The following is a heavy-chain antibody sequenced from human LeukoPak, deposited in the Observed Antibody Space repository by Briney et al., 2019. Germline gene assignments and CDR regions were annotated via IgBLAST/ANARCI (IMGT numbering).Heavy chain of an antibody. CDR2: ISGSGGST. V-gene: IGHV3-23*01. CDR3: AKGAYDYIEIAYFDY. D-gene: IGHD5-12*01. CDR1: GITFNSYA. Sequence: GGSLRLSCAASGITFNSYAMSWVRQAPGKGLEWVSIISGSGGSTSYADSVKGRFTISRDKSKSTLYLQMNSLRAEDTAVYYCAKGAYDYIEIAYFDYWGQGSLVTVSS. J-gene: IGHJ4*02.